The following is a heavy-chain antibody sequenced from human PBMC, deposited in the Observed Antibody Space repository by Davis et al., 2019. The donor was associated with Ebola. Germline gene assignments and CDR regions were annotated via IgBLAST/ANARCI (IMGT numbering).Heavy chain of an antibody. D-gene: IGHD5-24*01. V-gene: IGHV4-59*01. J-gene: IGHJ6*02. CDR3: ARAKGYSYDYGMDV. CDR2: IYYSGNT. Sequence: MPSETLSLTCTVSGGTISSYYWSWIRQHPGKGLEWIGYIYYSGNTNYNPSLKSRVSISVDTSNNQFSLRLSAVTAADTAVYYCARAKGYSYDYGMDVWGQGTTVTVSS. CDR1: GGTISSYY.